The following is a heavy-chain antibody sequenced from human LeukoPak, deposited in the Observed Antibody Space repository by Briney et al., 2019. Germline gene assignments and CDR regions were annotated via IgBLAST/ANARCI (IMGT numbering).Heavy chain of an antibody. V-gene: IGHV6-1*01. CDR2: TFYSSKWYN. D-gene: IGHD3-22*01. J-gene: IGHJ4*02. CDR1: VDSVSSDSSA. CDR3: ARGRYYGYTGYFDY. Sequence: SQTLSHTCAISVDSVSSDSSAWNWFRQSPSRGLEWLGRTFYSSKWYNDYAGSVKSRITMNLDTSQNQFSLQLNSVIPENPAVYYCARGRYYGYTGYFDYWGEGAPVTVSS.